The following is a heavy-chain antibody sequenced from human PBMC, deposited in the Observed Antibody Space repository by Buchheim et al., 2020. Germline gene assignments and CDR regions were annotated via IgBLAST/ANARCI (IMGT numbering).Heavy chain of an antibody. CDR2: INSDGSST. J-gene: IGHJ5*02. V-gene: IGHV3-74*01. CDR3: TRRVVTGWLRWFDP. Sequence: EVRLVESGGGLVQPGGSLRLSCAASGFTFNTSWMHWVRQAPGKGLVCVSRINSDGSSTTYADSVKGRFTISRDNAKNTLYLQMNSLRPDDTAVYYCTRRVVTGWLRWFDPWGQGTL. D-gene: IGHD2-21*02. CDR1: GFTFNTSW.